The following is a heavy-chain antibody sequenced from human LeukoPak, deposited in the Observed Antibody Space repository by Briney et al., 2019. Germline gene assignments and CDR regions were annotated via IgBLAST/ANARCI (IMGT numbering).Heavy chain of an antibody. CDR1: GSTSVDYA. J-gene: IGHJ4*02. Sequence: GPLRLSCAASGSTSVDYARSGARQAPGKGLEWVSGINWNGGSTGYADSVKGRFTISRDNAKNSLYLQMNSLRAEDTALYYCARGGISSGYSDYFDYWGQGTLVTVSS. D-gene: IGHD3-22*01. V-gene: IGHV3-20*04. CDR3: ARGGISSGYSDYFDY. CDR2: INWNGGST.